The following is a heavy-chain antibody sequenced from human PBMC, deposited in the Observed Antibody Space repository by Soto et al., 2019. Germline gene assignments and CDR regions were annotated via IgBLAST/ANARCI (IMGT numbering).Heavy chain of an antibody. D-gene: IGHD3-9*01. Sequence: QVQLQESGPGLVKPSQTLSLTCTVSGGSISSGGYYWSWIRQHPGKGLEWIGYIYYSGSTYYNPSLKSRVTISVDTSKNQFSLKLSSVTAADTAVYYCARVENRAYDILTGKRGAEYFQHWGQGTLVTVSS. CDR2: IYYSGST. V-gene: IGHV4-31*03. CDR1: GGSISSGGYY. J-gene: IGHJ1*01. CDR3: ARVENRAYDILTGKRGAEYFQH.